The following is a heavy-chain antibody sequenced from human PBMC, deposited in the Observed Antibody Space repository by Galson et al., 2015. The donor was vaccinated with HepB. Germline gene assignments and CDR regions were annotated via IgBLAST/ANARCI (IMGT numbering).Heavy chain of an antibody. J-gene: IGHJ4*02. CDR3: ARARFLAAAGTVPFGY. Sequence: SCKASGYTFTSYAMHWVRQAPGQRLEWMGWINAGNGNTKYSQKFQGRVTITRDTSASTAYMELSSLRSEDTAVYYCARARFLAAAGTVPFGYWGQGTLVTVSS. CDR1: GYTFTSYA. V-gene: IGHV1-3*01. D-gene: IGHD6-13*01. CDR2: INAGNGNT.